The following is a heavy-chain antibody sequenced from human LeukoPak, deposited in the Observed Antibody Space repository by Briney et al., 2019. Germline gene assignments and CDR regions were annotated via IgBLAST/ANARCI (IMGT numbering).Heavy chain of an antibody. Sequence: AGSLRLSCAASGFTFSSYEMNWVRQAPGKGLEWVSYISSSGSTIYYPDSVKGRFTISRDNAKNSLYLQMNILIAEDTAVYYFARTVGATDSLDYWGQGTLVTVSP. CDR1: GFTFSSYE. D-gene: IGHD1-26*01. J-gene: IGHJ4*02. V-gene: IGHV3-48*03. CDR3: ARTVGATDSLDY. CDR2: ISSSGSTI.